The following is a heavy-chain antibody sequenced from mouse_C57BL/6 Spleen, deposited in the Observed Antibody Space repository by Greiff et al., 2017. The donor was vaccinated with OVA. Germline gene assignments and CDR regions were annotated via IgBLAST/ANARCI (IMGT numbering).Heavy chain of an antibody. CDR3: ARYGYGTAFAY. V-gene: IGHV1-7*01. CDR1: GYTFTSYW. D-gene: IGHD2-2*01. CDR2: INHSSDYT. J-gene: IGHJ3*01. Sequence: VQLQQSGAELAKPGASVKLSCKASGYTFTSYWMHWVKQRPGQGLEWIGYINHSSDYTKYNQTLKDKATLTADKSSSTAYMQLSSLTYEDSAVYYCARYGYGTAFAYWGQGTLVTVSA.